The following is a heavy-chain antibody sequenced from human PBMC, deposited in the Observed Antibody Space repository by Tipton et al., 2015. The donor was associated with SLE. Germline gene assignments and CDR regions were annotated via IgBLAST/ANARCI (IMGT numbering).Heavy chain of an antibody. CDR2: MNAKSGNA. V-gene: IGHV1-8*01. D-gene: IGHD6-19*01. J-gene: IGHJ6*02. CDR1: GYTFSRYG. CDR3: ARAHPELSSERGYYNYRGLDV. Sequence: QLVQSGGEVKKPGASVKVSCKASGYTFSRYGISWVRQAPGQGLEWMGWMNAKSGNAGYAPKFQGRVTMTRNTPTGTAYMELSSLRSEDTAVYYCARAHPELSSERGYYNYRGLDVWGQGTAVTVSS.